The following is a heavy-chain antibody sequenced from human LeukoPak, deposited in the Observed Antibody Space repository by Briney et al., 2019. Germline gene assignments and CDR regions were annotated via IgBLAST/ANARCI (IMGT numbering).Heavy chain of an antibody. D-gene: IGHD3-3*02. CDR1: GGSISSGSYY. CDR2: IYTSGST. Sequence: SETLSLTCTVSGGSISSGSYYWSWIRQPAGKGLEWIGRIYTSGSTNYNPSLKSRVTISVDTSKNQFSLKLSSVTAADTAVYYCARDDLSGYFDYWGQGTLVTVSS. V-gene: IGHV4-61*02. CDR3: ARDDLSGYFDY. J-gene: IGHJ4*02.